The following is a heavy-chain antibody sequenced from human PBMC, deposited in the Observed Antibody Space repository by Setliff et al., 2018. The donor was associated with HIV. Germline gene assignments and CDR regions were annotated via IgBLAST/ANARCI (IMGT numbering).Heavy chain of an antibody. Sequence: SETLSLTCTVSGGSISSSSYYWGWIRQPPGKGLEWIGNICYSGSTYYNPSLKSRVTISVDTSQNQFSLKLNSVTAADTTVYYCARVRMLRGLRDYYYSMDAWGKGTTVTVSS. V-gene: IGHV4-39*07. CDR3: ARVRMLRGLRDYYYSMDA. J-gene: IGHJ6*03. D-gene: IGHD3-10*01. CDR1: GGSISSSSYY. CDR2: ICYSGST.